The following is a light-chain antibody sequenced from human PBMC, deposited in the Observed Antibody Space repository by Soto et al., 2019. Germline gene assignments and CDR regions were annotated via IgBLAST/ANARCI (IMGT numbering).Light chain of an antibody. CDR3: QQTDSTPLT. CDR2: TAS. CDR1: QSISRY. Sequence: DIQMTQSPSSVSASVGDRVTITCRAGQSISRYLNWYQQKPGKAPRLLIYTASSLQSGVPSRFSGSGSGTDFTLTINSVQPEDFAVYYCQQTDSTPLTFGGGTKVDIK. V-gene: IGKV1-39*01. J-gene: IGKJ4*01.